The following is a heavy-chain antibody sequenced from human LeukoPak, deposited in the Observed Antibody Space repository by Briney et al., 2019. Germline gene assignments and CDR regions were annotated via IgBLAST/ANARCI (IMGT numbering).Heavy chain of an antibody. V-gene: IGHV3-7*01. D-gene: IGHD6-6*01. J-gene: IGHJ4*02. CDR3: ARDNVRLFDY. Sequence: PGGSLRLSCTASGFTFSNYWMSWVRKVPGKGLEWVANIKLDGSEKYYVDSVKGRFTISRDNSKNSLYLQMNSLRAEDTAVYYCARDNVRLFDYWGRGTLVTVSS. CDR1: GFTFSNYW. CDR2: IKLDGSEK.